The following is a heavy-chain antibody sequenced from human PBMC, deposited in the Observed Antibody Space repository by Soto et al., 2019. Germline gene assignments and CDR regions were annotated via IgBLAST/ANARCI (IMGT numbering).Heavy chain of an antibody. J-gene: IGHJ6*02. D-gene: IGHD1-7*01. CDR2: IIPIFGTA. V-gene: IGHV1-69*13. Sequence: GPPVKVSCKASGGTFSSYAISWVRQAPGQGLEWMGGIIPIFGTANYAQKFQGRVTITADESTSTAYMELSSLRSEDTAVYYCARETATGTYYYGMDVWGQGTTVTVSS. CDR1: GGTFSSYA. CDR3: ARETATGTYYYGMDV.